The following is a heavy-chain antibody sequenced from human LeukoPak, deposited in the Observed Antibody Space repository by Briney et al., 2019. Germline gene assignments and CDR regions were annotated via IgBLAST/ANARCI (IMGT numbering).Heavy chain of an antibody. CDR2: ISWNSGSM. Sequence: PGGSLRLSCAASGSTFDDYAMHWVRQAPGKGLEWVSGISWNSGSMGYADSVKGRFTISRDNAKNSLYLQMNSLRAEDTALYYCAKDLDSSSFDAFDIWGQGTMVTVSS. CDR3: AKDLDSSSFDAFDI. D-gene: IGHD6-13*01. V-gene: IGHV3-9*01. J-gene: IGHJ3*02. CDR1: GSTFDDYA.